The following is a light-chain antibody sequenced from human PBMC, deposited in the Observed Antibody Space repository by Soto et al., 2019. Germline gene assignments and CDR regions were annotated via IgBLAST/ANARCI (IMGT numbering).Light chain of an antibody. Sequence: QSALTQPPSASGSPGQSVTISCTGTSSDVGGYNFVSWYQQHPGKAPKLIIYEVNKRPSGVPDRFSASKSGNTASLTVSGLQAEDEADYYCSSYAGTNNRYVFGTGTK. V-gene: IGLV2-8*01. J-gene: IGLJ1*01. CDR1: SSDVGGYNF. CDR3: SSYAGTNNRYV. CDR2: EVN.